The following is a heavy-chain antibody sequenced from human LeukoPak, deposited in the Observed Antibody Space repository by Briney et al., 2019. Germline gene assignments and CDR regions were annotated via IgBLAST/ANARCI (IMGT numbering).Heavy chain of an antibody. V-gene: IGHV1-46*01. Sequence: ASVKVSCKASGYTFTSYGISWVRQAPGQGLEWMGIINPSGGSTSYAQKFQGRVTMTRDTSTSTVYMELSSLRSEDTAVYYCARNYGVIPRYFDYWGQGTLVTVSS. CDR1: GYTFTSYG. J-gene: IGHJ4*02. CDR2: INPSGGST. D-gene: IGHD4-17*01. CDR3: ARNYGVIPRYFDY.